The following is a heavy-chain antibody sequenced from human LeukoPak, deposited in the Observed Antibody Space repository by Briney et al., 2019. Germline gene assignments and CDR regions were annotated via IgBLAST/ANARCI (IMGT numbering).Heavy chain of an antibody. CDR1: GGSISSYY. CDR2: IYYSGST. J-gene: IGHJ5*02. D-gene: IGHD3-10*01. CDR3: ARSPSMVRGVIYWFDP. V-gene: IGHV4-59*01. Sequence: SETLSLTCTVSGGSISSYYWSWLRQPPGKGLEWFGYIYYSGSTNYNPSLKSRVTISGDTSKNQFSLKLSSVTAADTAVYYCARSPSMVRGVIYWFDPWGQGTLVTVSS.